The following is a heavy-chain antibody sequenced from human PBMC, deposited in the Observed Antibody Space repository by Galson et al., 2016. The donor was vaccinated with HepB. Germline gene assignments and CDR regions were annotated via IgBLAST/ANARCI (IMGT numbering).Heavy chain of an antibody. J-gene: IGHJ4*02. V-gene: IGHV3-23*01. CDR3: AKGRGAGYSGCEWNFDY. CDR2: ISDSGGST. D-gene: IGHD5-12*01. CDR1: GFTFNNFA. Sequence: SLRLSCAASGFTFNNFAITWVRQAPGKGLEWVSGISDSGGSTYYADSVKGRFTISRDNSKSTLYLQMYSLRAEDTAVYYCAKGRGAGYSGCEWNFDYWGQGSLVTVPS.